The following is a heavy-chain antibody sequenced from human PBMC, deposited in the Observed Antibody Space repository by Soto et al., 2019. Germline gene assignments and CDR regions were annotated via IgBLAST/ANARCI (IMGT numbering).Heavy chain of an antibody. CDR2: IYYSGST. V-gene: IGHV4-31*03. CDR3: ASTDPSTYYYDSSGYYSPYYFDY. J-gene: IGHJ4*02. CDR1: GGSISSGGYY. Sequence: SETLSLTCTVSGGSISSGGYYWSWIRQHPGKGLEWIGYIYYSGSTYYNPSLKSRVTISVDTSKNQFSLKLSSVTAADTAVYYCASTDPSTYYYDSSGYYSPYYFDYWGQGTLVTVSS. D-gene: IGHD3-22*01.